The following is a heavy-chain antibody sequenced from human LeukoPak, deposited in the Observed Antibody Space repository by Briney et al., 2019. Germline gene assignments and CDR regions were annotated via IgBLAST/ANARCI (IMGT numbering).Heavy chain of an antibody. CDR1: GGSFSGYY. J-gene: IGHJ4*02. CDR3: ARRKPKMATVGY. D-gene: IGHD5-24*01. Sequence: SETLSLTCAVYGGSFSGYYWSWIRQPPGKGLEWIGEINHSGNTNYNPSLKSRVTISVDTSKNQFSLKLSSVTAADTAVYYCARRKPKMATVGYWGQGTLVTVSS. CDR2: INHSGNT. V-gene: IGHV4-34*01.